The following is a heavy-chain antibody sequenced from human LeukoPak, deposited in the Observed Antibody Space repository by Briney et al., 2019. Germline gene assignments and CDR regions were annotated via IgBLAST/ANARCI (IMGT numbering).Heavy chain of an antibody. CDR2: LDPEDGET. V-gene: IGHV1-24*01. CDR3: AHIPTAFATYSSSWQDAFDI. D-gene: IGHD6-13*01. J-gene: IGHJ3*02. CDR1: GYTLTELS. Sequence: ASVKVSCKVSGYTLTELSMHWVRQAPGKGLEWMGGLDPEDGETIYAQKFQGRVTMTEDTSTDTAYMELSSLRSEDTAVYYCAHIPTAFATYSSSWQDAFDIWGQGTMVTVSS.